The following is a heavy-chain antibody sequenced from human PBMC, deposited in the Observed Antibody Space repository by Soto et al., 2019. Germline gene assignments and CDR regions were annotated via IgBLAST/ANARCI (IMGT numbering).Heavy chain of an antibody. V-gene: IGHV1-69*01. CDR1: GGTFSAYA. D-gene: IGHD2-2*01. J-gene: IGHJ4*02. CDR3: ATHPVGYCSSTSCAIFDY. CDR2: LIPIFGTA. Sequence: QVQLVQSGAEVKKPGSSVKVSCKASGGTFSAYAISWVRQAPGQGLEWMGGLIPIFGTANYAQKFQGRVTITADESTSTAYMELSSLRSEDTAVYYWATHPVGYCSSTSCAIFDYWGQGPLVTVSS.